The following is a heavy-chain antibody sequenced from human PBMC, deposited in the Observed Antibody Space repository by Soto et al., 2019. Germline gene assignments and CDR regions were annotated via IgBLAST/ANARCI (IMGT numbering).Heavy chain of an antibody. CDR2: ISYDGSNK. Sequence: GGSLRLSCAASGFTFSSYGMHWVRQAPGKGLEWVAVISYDGSNKYYADSVKGRFTISRDNSKNTLYLQMNSLRAEDTAVYYCAKDRVDIVATIDGLMDYWGQGTLVTVSS. V-gene: IGHV3-30*18. D-gene: IGHD5-12*01. CDR1: GFTFSSYG. CDR3: AKDRVDIVATIDGLMDY. J-gene: IGHJ4*02.